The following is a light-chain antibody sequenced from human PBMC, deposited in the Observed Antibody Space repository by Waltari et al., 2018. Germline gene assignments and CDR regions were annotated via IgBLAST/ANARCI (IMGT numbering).Light chain of an antibody. CDR2: KVS. V-gene: IGKV2-30*01. CDR3: MQGTHWPYT. J-gene: IGKJ2*01. CDR1: QSLVYRDGNTP. Sequence: DVVMTQSPLSLPVTLGQAASISCRSSQSLVYRDGNTPLNWFQQRPGHSPRGLIYKVSSRDSGVPDRFSGSGSGTDFTLRISRVEAEDVGIYYCMQGTHWPYTFGQGTKLEIK.